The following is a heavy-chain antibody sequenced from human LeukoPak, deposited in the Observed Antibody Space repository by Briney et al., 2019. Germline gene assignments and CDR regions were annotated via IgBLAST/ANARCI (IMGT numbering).Heavy chain of an antibody. J-gene: IGHJ4*02. V-gene: IGHV3-64*01. D-gene: IGHD3-22*01. Sequence: PGGSLRLSCAASGFTFSSYAMHWVRQAPGKGLEYVSAISSNGGSTYYANSVKGRFTISRDNSKNTLYLQMGSLRAEDMAVYYCARSGEYYDSSGYYQFDYWGQGTLVTVSS. CDR3: ARSGEYYDSSGYYQFDY. CDR1: GFTFSSYA. CDR2: ISSNGGST.